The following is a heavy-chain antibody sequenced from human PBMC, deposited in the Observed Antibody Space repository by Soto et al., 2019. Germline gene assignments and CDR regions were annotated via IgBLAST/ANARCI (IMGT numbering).Heavy chain of an antibody. CDR2: ISGGGGSP. CDR1: GFTLSSYA. V-gene: IGHV3-23*01. Sequence: EVQLLESGGGLVQPGGSLRLSCAASGFTLSSYAMSWVRQAPGKGPEWVSGISGGGGSPYYADSVKGRFTISRDNSKNTLYLQMNSLRAEDTAVYYCAKISGGLLDYWGQGTLVTVSS. CDR3: AKISGGLLDY. D-gene: IGHD3-10*01. J-gene: IGHJ4*02.